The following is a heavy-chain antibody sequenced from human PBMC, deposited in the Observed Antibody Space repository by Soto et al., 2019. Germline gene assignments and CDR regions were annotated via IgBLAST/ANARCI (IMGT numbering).Heavy chain of an antibody. CDR1: GFAFSGSG. Sequence: EVQLVESGGGLVQPGGSLKLSCAASGFAFSGSGIHWVRQASGKGLEWVGHIRTKTNSYATEYAPSVRGRFTISRDDSQNTAYLQMASLKTEDTAVYYCMETLTPMDVWGQGTTVTVSS. D-gene: IGHD4-17*01. J-gene: IGHJ6*02. CDR2: IRTKTNSYAT. CDR3: METLTPMDV. V-gene: IGHV3-73*01.